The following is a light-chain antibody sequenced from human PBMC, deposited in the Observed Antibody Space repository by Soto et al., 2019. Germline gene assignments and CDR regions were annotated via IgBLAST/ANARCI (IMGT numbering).Light chain of an antibody. CDR3: QHFGTSPYS. CDR1: QSVGNNY. J-gene: IGKJ2*01. Sequence: EIVLTQSPGTLSLSPGERATLSCRASQSVGNNYLAWYQQKPGQAPRLLIFTASGRATGIPDRFSGSGSGTDFTLTISTVEPEDFAVYYCQHFGTSPYSFGQGTKLEI. CDR2: TAS. V-gene: IGKV3-20*01.